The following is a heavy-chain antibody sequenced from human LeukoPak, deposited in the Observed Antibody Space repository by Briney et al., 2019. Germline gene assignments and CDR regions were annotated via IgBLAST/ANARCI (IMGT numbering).Heavy chain of an antibody. CDR1: GYTFTSYY. Sequence: GASVKVSCKASGYTFTSYYMHWVRQAPGQGLEWMGWINPNSGGTNYAQKFQGRVTMTRDTSISTAYMELSRLRSDDTAVYYCARRQYYDFWSGYRYYFDYWGQGTLVTVSS. CDR2: INPNSGGT. CDR3: ARRQYYDFWSGYRYYFDY. J-gene: IGHJ4*02. V-gene: IGHV1-2*02. D-gene: IGHD3-3*01.